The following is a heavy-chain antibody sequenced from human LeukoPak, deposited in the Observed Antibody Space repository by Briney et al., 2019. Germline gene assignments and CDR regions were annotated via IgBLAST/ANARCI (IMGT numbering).Heavy chain of an antibody. CDR2: IYPGDSDT. J-gene: IGHJ3*02. CDR1: GYSFTSYW. CDR3: ARRTYYDFWSGYFHLDAFDI. D-gene: IGHD3-3*01. V-gene: IGHV5-51*01. Sequence: GESLKISCKGSGYSFTSYWIGWVRQMPGKGLEWMGIIYPGDSDTRYSPSFQGQVTIPADKSISTAYLQWSSLKASDTAMYYCARRTYYDFWSGYFHLDAFDIWGQGTMVTVSS.